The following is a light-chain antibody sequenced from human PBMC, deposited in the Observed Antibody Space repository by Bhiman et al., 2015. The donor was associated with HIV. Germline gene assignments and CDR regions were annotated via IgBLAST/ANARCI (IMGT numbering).Light chain of an antibody. J-gene: IGLJ2*01. V-gene: IGLV1-40*01. CDR3: QSYDTILSAVV. Sequence: QSVLTQPPSASGTPGQRVTISCSGSSSNIGSNTVNWYQQLPGRAPKLVMFDPNTRPSGVPDRFSASESGTSASLAITGLQHEDEADYYCQSYDTILSAVVFGGGTRLTVL. CDR1: SSNIGSNT. CDR2: DPN.